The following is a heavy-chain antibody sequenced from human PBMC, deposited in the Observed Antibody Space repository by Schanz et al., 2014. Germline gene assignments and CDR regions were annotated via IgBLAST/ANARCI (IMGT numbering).Heavy chain of an antibody. CDR3: AKGSVVVVAATLPFDY. J-gene: IGHJ4*02. V-gene: IGHV3-30*18. CDR1: EVSLSDYA. CDR2: ISSGGSDK. D-gene: IGHD2-15*01. Sequence: QVEMVESGGGVVQPGRSLRLSCAASEVSLSDYAIHWVRQAPGKGLEWVAVISSGGSDKYYADRVKGRFAISRDNSKNTLYLQMNSLRAEDTAVYYCAKGSVVVVAATLPFDYWGQGTLVTVSS.